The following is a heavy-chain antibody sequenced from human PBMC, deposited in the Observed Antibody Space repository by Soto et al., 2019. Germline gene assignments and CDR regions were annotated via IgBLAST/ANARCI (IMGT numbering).Heavy chain of an antibody. D-gene: IGHD4-17*01. Sequence: AVKVSCKASGYTFTSYGISWVRQAPGQGLEWMGWISAYNGNTNYAQKLQGRVTMTTDTSTSTAYMELRGLRSDDTAVYYCATPTTVRGSFDIWGQGTMVTVSS. CDR2: ISAYNGNT. V-gene: IGHV1-18*01. J-gene: IGHJ3*02. CDR3: ATPTTVRGSFDI. CDR1: GYTFTSYG.